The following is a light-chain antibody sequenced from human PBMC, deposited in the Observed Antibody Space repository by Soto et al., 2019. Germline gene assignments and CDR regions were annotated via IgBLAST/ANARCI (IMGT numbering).Light chain of an antibody. Sequence: QSALTQPASVSGSPGQAITISCTGTSSDVGGYNYVSWYQQHPGKAPKLMIYDVSNRPSGVSNRFSGSKSGNTASLSISGLQAEDEADYYCSSYTSSSTLGVVFGGGTKLPV. CDR2: DVS. V-gene: IGLV2-14*01. J-gene: IGLJ2*01. CDR3: SSYTSSSTLGVV. CDR1: SSDVGGYNY.